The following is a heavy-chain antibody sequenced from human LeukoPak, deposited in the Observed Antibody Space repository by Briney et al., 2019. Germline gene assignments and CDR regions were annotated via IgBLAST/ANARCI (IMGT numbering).Heavy chain of an antibody. Sequence: GASVKVSCKASGGTFNSFVINWVRQATGQGLEWMGWMNPNSGNTGYAQKFQGRVTITRNTSISTAYMELSSLRSEDTAVYYCARGRYYDFWSGYSDDAFDIWGQGTMVTVSS. D-gene: IGHD3-3*01. V-gene: IGHV1-8*03. CDR3: ARGRYYDFWSGYSDDAFDI. CDR1: GGTFNSFV. CDR2: MNPNSGNT. J-gene: IGHJ3*02.